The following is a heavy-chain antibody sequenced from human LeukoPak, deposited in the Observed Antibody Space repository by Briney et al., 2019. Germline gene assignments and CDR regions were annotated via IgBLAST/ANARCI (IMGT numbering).Heavy chain of an antibody. D-gene: IGHD3-22*01. V-gene: IGHV3-30-3*01. Sequence: GGSLRLSCAASGFTFSNYAMHWVRQAPGKGLEWVAVVSSDGSNKYYADSVKGRFTISRDNSKNTLYLQMNSLRAEDTAVYSCASHYDTSGYHYFDFWGQGTLVTVSS. CDR2: VSSDGSNK. CDR1: GFTFSNYA. J-gene: IGHJ4*02. CDR3: ASHYDTSGYHYFDF.